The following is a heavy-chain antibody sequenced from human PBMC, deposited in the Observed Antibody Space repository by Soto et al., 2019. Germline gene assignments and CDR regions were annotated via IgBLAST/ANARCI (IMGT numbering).Heavy chain of an antibody. CDR3: GSIDAFDI. J-gene: IGHJ3*02. Sequence: SETLSLTCAVYGGSFSGYYLSWIRQPPGKGLEWIGEINHSGSTNYNPSLKSRVTISVDTSKNQFSLKLSSVTAADTAVYYCGSIDAFDIWGQGTMVTVPS. V-gene: IGHV4-34*01. CDR2: INHSGST. CDR1: GGSFSGYY.